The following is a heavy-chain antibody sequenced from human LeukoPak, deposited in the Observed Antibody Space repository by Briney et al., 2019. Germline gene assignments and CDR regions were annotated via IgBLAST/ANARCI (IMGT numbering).Heavy chain of an antibody. J-gene: IGHJ4*02. CDR3: VRDTSYCSGGRCFATYSFDY. D-gene: IGHD2-15*01. CDR1: GFTFSNYA. Sequence: GGSLRLSCSASGFTFSNYAIHWVRQAPGKGLECISTISSTGGSTYYADSVKGRFTISRDNSKNTLYLQMSSLRAEDTAVYYCVRDTSYCSGGRCFATYSFDYWGQGTRVTVSS. CDR2: ISSTGGST. V-gene: IGHV3-64D*09.